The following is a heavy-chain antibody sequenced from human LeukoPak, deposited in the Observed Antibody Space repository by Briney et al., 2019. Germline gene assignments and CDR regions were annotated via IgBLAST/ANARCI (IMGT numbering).Heavy chain of an antibody. CDR2: INPSGGST. D-gene: IGHD3-22*01. Sequence: GASVKVSCKASGYTFTSYYMHWVRQAPGQGLEWMGIINPSGGSTSYAQKFQGRVTMTRDTSTSTVYMELSSLRSEDTAVYYCARGKNQYYYDSSGYYYDYWGQGTLVTVSS. CDR3: ARGKNQYYYDSSGYYYDY. V-gene: IGHV1-46*01. J-gene: IGHJ4*02. CDR1: GYTFTSYY.